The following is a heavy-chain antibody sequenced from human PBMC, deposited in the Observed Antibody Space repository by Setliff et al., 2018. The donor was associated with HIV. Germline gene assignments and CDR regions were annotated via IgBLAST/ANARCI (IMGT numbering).Heavy chain of an antibody. J-gene: IGHJ5*02. CDR1: GGSISSSSYY. D-gene: IGHD4-17*01. CDR3: ARLWLHYGADIPKFDP. CDR2: LYFSGST. Sequence: PSETLSLTCTVSGGSISSSSYYWGWIRQPPGKGLEWIGSLYFSGSTYYSPSLKNRVSMSVDTSQNQFSLRLTSLTAADTAVYFCARLWLHYGADIPKFDPWGQGTLVTVSS. V-gene: IGHV4-39*07.